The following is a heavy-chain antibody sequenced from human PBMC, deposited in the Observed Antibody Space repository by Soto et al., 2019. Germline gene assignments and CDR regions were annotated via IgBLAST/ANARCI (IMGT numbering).Heavy chain of an antibody. CDR1: AGTLYTYY. D-gene: IGHD2-2*01. J-gene: IGHJ6*02. V-gene: IGHV4-59*01. CDR2: ISDGGST. Sequence: SETLSLTCNAGAGTLYTYYWSWFRQSPGKGLEWIGHISDGGSTNYNPSLKGRGTISVDTSKKQVSLKLSYVTAADTARYFCAGYCRSSICSEYHFFHLEVCGQTTRVTVSS. CDR3: AGYCRSSICSEYHFFHLEV.